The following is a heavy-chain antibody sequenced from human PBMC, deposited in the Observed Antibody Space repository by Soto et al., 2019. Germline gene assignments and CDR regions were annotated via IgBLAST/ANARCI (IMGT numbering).Heavy chain of an antibody. Sequence: QVQLHESGPGLVKPSETLSLTCTVSGGSISSYYWIWIRQPPGKGLEWIGSIFYTESTDYNPSLKSRVTISLGTSKNHFSLNLSSVTAADTAVYYCARVDRGAFDHWGQGTLVTVSS. CDR2: IFYTEST. D-gene: IGHD2-2*03. CDR1: GGSISSYY. CDR3: ARVDRGAFDH. J-gene: IGHJ4*02. V-gene: IGHV4-59*01.